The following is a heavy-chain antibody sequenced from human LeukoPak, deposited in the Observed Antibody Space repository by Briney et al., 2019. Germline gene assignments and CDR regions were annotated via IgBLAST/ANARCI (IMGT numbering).Heavy chain of an antibody. D-gene: IGHD4-17*01. V-gene: IGHV3-30*02. CDR2: IRYDGSDK. CDR3: ARDIHGDYGSPY. J-gene: IGHJ4*02. Sequence: GGSLRLSCAASGFTFSSYAMHWVRQAPGKGLDWMTFIRYDGSDKYYAESVKGRFTISRDNSKNTLYLQMNSLRAEDTAVYYCARDIHGDYGSPYWGQGTLVTVSS. CDR1: GFTFSSYA.